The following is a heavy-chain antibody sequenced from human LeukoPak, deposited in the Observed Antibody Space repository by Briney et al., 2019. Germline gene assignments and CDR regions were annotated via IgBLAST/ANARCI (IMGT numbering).Heavy chain of an antibody. CDR3: ARASGYSYGFNHYYHSSRPGDSGILHY. CDR1: GFTFSSYS. Sequence: GGSLRLSCAASGFTFSSYSMNWVRQAPGKGLEWVSSISSSSSYIYYADSVKGRFTISRDNSKNTLYLQMNSLRAEDTAVYYCARASGYSYGFNHYYHSSRPGDSGILHYWGQGTLVTVSS. J-gene: IGHJ4*02. D-gene: IGHD5-18*01. CDR2: ISSSSSYI. V-gene: IGHV3-21*01.